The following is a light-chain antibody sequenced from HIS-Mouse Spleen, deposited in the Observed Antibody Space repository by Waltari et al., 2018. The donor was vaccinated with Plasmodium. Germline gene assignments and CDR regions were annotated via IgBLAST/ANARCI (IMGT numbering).Light chain of an antibody. V-gene: IGKV1-39*01. J-gene: IGKJ2*01. CDR1: QSISSY. CDR2: AAS. Sequence: DIQMTQSPSSLSASVGDRVTITCRASQSISSYLNWYQQKPGKAPKLLIYAASSLQSGVASRFSGSGSGTDFTLTISSLQPEDFATYYCQQSYSTLMYTFGQETKLEIK. CDR3: QQSYSTLMYT.